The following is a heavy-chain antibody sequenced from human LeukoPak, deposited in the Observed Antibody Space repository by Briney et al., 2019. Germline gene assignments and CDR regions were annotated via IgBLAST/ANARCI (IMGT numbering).Heavy chain of an antibody. V-gene: IGHV1-2*02. J-gene: IGHJ4*02. Sequence: ASVKVSCKASGYTFTGYYMHWVRQAPGQGLEWMGWINPNSGGTNYAQKFQGRVTMTRDMSTSTVYMELSSLRSEDTAVYYCARGMEATMVRGGHWDWGQGTLVTVSS. D-gene: IGHD3-10*01. CDR2: INPNSGGT. CDR1: GYTFTGYY. CDR3: ARGMEATMVRGGHWD.